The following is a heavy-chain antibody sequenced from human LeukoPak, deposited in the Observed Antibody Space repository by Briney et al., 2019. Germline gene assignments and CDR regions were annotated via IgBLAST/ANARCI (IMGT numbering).Heavy chain of an antibody. CDR2: ISYDGSNK. Sequence: GGSLRLSCAASGFTFSSYAMHWVRQAPGKGLEWVAVISYDGSNKSYADSVKGRFTISRDNSKNTLYLQMNSLRAEDTAVYYCARSGYGDSSGYYYGGDYWGQGTLVTVSS. J-gene: IGHJ4*02. V-gene: IGHV3-30-3*01. CDR3: ARSGYGDSSGYYYGGDY. D-gene: IGHD3-22*01. CDR1: GFTFSSYA.